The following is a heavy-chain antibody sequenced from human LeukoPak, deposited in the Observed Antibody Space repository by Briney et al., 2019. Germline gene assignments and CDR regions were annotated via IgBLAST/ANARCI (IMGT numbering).Heavy chain of an antibody. Sequence: GGSLRLSCAASGFTFSNYLMHWVRQAPGKGLEYVSAISTNGGSTYYANSVKGRFTISRDNSKTTLYLQMGSLRDEDMAVYYCARVGYSGRYFDYWGQGTLVTVSS. D-gene: IGHD1-26*01. CDR3: ARVGYSGRYFDY. CDR1: GFTFSNYL. CDR2: ISTNGGST. V-gene: IGHV3-64*01. J-gene: IGHJ4*02.